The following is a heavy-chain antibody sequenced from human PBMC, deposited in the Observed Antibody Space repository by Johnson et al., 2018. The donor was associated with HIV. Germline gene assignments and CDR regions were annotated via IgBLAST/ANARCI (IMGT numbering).Heavy chain of an antibody. V-gene: IGHV3-30-3*01. CDR3: AKALGWELSI. J-gene: IGHJ3*02. Sequence: QVQLVESGGGVVQPGRSLRLSCAASGFTFSSYAMHWVRQAPGKGLEWVAVISYDGSNKYYADSVKGRFTISRDNSKHTLYLQMTSLRAEDTAVYYCAKALGWELSIWGQGTMVTVSS. D-gene: IGHD1-26*01. CDR1: GFTFSSYA. CDR2: ISYDGSNK.